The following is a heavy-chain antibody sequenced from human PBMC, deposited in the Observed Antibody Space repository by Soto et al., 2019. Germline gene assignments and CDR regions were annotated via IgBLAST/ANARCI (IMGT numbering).Heavy chain of an antibody. V-gene: IGHV3-23*01. CDR2: ISGSGGST. CDR3: ATYHILTGDAFDI. J-gene: IGHJ3*02. Sequence: EVQLLESGGGLVQPGGSLRLSCAASGFTFSSYAMSWVRQAPGKGLEWVSAISGSGGSTYYADSVKGRFTISRDNSKNTLYLQMNSLRAEDTAVYYCATYHILTGDAFDIWGQGTMVTVSS. D-gene: IGHD3-9*01. CDR1: GFTFSSYA.